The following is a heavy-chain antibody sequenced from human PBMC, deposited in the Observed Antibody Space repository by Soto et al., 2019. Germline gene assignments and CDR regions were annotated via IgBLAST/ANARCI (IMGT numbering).Heavy chain of an antibody. D-gene: IGHD3-3*01. J-gene: IGHJ5*02. CDR1: GYTFTSYG. Sequence: ASVKVSCNASGYTFTSYGISWVRQAPGQGLEWMGWISAYNGNTNYAQKLQGRVTMTTDTSTSTAYMELRSLRSDDTAVYYCARDLGVFGENWFDPWGQGTLVTVSS. V-gene: IGHV1-18*01. CDR2: ISAYNGNT. CDR3: ARDLGVFGENWFDP.